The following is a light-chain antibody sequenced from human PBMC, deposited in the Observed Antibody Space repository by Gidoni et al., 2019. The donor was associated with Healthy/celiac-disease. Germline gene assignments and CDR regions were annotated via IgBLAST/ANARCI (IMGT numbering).Light chain of an antibody. J-gene: IGLJ3*02. V-gene: IGLV1-40*01. Sequence: QSVLTHPPSVSGAPGQRVTIACTGSSSNIGAGYDVHCYQHLPGTAPKLLIYGNSNRPAGVPDRFSGSKSGTSASLAITGLQAEDEADYYCQSYDSSLSGSVFGGGTKLTVL. CDR2: GNS. CDR1: SSNIGAGYD. CDR3: QSYDSSLSGSV.